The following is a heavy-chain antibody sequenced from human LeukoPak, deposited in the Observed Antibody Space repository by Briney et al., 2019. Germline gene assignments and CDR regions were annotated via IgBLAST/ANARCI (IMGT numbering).Heavy chain of an antibody. CDR2: IIPIFGTA. Sequence: SVTVSCKASGGTFSSYAISWVRQAPGQGLEWMGGIIPIFGTANYAQKFQGRVTITADESTSTAYMELSSLRSEDTAVYYCARAGIAARRHTSYRGFDPWGQGTLVTVSS. V-gene: IGHV1-69*13. CDR1: GGTFSSYA. D-gene: IGHD6-6*01. CDR3: ARAGIAARRHTSYRGFDP. J-gene: IGHJ5*02.